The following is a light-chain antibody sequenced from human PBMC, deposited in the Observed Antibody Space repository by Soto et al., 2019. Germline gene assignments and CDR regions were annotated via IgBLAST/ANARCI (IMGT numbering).Light chain of an antibody. Sequence: EIVLTQSPATLSSFPGDRVTLSCRASQAVNTRLAWYQHKPGQAPRLLIYLTSNRAAGIPARFSGSGSGTEFTLTISNLQSEDFAVYFCQQYHNWPPITFGQGTRLEIK. CDR1: QAVNTR. CDR2: LTS. V-gene: IGKV3D-15*01. J-gene: IGKJ5*01. CDR3: QQYHNWPPIT.